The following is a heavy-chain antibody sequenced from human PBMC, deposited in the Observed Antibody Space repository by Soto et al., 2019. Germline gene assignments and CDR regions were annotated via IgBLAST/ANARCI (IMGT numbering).Heavy chain of an antibody. CDR3: ARSRGWDISDAFDI. J-gene: IGHJ3*02. V-gene: IGHV1-69*01. Sequence: QVQLVQSGAGVKKPGSSVKVSCKASGGTFSSYAISWVRPAPGQGLEWMGGIIPIFGTANYTQKFQGRVTSTADESTSKAYMELSSLRSEDTAVYDCARSRGWDISDAFDIWGPGKMVPVSS. D-gene: IGHD2-15*01. CDR1: GGTFSSYA. CDR2: IIPIFGTA.